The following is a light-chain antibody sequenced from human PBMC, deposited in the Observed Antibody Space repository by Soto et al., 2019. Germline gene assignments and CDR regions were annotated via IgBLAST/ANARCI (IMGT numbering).Light chain of an antibody. CDR1: SSDIGRYNF. J-gene: IGLJ1*01. Sequence: QSVLTQPASMSGSPGQSITISCTGTSSDIGRYNFVSWYQHHPGKAPKLIIYEATKRPSGVSYRFSGSKSGNTASLTISGLQAEDEADYYCTSYTINSPYVLGTGTKDTVL. CDR3: TSYTINSPYV. V-gene: IGLV2-14*01. CDR2: EAT.